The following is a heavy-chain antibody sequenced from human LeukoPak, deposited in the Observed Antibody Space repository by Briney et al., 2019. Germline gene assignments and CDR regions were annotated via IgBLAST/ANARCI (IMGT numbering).Heavy chain of an antibody. Sequence: GESLKISCKGSGYSFTSYWIGWVRQMPGKGLEWMGIIYPGDSDTRYSPSFQGQVTISADKSIGTAYLQWSSLKASDTAMYYCARHYSSGWYAGEEYYYMDVWGKGTTVTISS. CDR2: IYPGDSDT. CDR3: ARHYSSGWYAGEEYYYMDV. V-gene: IGHV5-51*01. CDR1: GYSFTSYW. J-gene: IGHJ6*03. D-gene: IGHD6-19*01.